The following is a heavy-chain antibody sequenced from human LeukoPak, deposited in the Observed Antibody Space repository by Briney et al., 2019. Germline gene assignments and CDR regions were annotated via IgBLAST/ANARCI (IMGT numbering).Heavy chain of an antibody. CDR1: GFTFSSYG. D-gene: IGHD3-22*01. Sequence: GRCLRLSCAASGFTFSSYGRRWVRPAPGRGLAWVSVIWYDGSNKYYADSLKGRFTISRDNSKNTLYLQMNSLRAEETDVYYCARGGVPYYYDAQPGWYFDLWGRGTLVTVSS. CDR3: ARGGVPYYYDAQPGWYFDL. J-gene: IGHJ2*01. V-gene: IGHV3-33*01. CDR2: IWYDGSNK.